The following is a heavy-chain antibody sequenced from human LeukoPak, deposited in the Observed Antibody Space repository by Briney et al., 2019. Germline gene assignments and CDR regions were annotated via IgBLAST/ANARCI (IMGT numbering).Heavy chain of an antibody. Sequence: GSLRLSCAGSGFTFSNYAMHWVRQPPGKGLEWIGSVYYSGSTYYNPSLKSRVTISVDTSKNQFSLKLSSVTAADTAVYYCARYMVRGVGPDYWGQGTLVTVSS. J-gene: IGHJ4*02. D-gene: IGHD3-10*01. CDR1: GFTFSNYAMH. CDR3: ARYMVRGVGPDY. CDR2: VYYSGST. V-gene: IGHV4-39*01.